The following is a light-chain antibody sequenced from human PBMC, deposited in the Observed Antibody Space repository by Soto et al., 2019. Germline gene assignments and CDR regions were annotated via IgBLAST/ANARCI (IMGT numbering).Light chain of an antibody. CDR3: SAYTTTNTLI. CDR1: SSDVGGYDY. V-gene: IGLV2-14*01. J-gene: IGLJ1*01. CDR2: EVS. Sequence: HSALTQPASVSGSPGQSVTISCTGTSSDVGGYDYVSWYQQHPGTAPKLILYEVSNRPSGVSNRFSGSMSGNTASLIISGLQTEDEADYYCSAYTTTNTLIFGTGTKVTVL.